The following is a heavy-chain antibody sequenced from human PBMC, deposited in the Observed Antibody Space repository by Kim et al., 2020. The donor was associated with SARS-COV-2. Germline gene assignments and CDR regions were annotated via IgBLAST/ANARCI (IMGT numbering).Heavy chain of an antibody. Sequence: GGSLRLSCAASGFTVSSKYLYWVRQAPGKGLEWVSAIYSDDNTYYADSVKGRFTISRDSSKNTLYLQMNSLRAEDTAVYYCVRTTRYSSGWYYFDYWGQGTLVTVSS. CDR1: GFTVSSKY. D-gene: IGHD6-19*01. V-gene: IGHV3-66*01. CDR2: IYSDDNT. J-gene: IGHJ4*02. CDR3: VRTTRYSSGWYYFDY.